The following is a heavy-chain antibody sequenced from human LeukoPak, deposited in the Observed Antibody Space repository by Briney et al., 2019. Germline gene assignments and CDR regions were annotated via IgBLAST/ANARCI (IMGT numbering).Heavy chain of an antibody. D-gene: IGHD3/OR15-3a*01. CDR1: GVSISSSYSY. V-gene: IGHV4-39*01. CDR2: IYYTGNT. CDR3: ARQTGSGLFILP. J-gene: IGHJ4*02. Sequence: SETLSLTCTVSGVSISSSYSYWGWIRQPPGMGLEWIGSIYYTGNTHYNASLKSQVSISIDTSKNQFSLKLTSVTAADTAVYYCARQTGSGLFILPGGQGTLVTVSS.